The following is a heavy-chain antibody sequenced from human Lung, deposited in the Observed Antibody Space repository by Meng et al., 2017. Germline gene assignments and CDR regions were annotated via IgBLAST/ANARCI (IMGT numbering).Heavy chain of an antibody. CDR3: ARGSITMVRGVSVFDP. D-gene: IGHD3-10*01. CDR1: GCSISSSNW. Sequence: QVVLQVSGPGLLKPWGSLALTCAVSGCSISSSNWCSWVRQPPGKGLEWIGEIYHSGSTNYNPSLKSRVTISVDKSKNQFSLKLSSVTAADTAVYYCARGSITMVRGVSVFDPWGQGTLVTVSS. J-gene: IGHJ5*02. V-gene: IGHV4-4*02. CDR2: IYHSGST.